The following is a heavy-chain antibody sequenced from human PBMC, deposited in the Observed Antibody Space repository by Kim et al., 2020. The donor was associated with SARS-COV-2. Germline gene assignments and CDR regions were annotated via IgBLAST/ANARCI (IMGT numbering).Heavy chain of an antibody. CDR1: GFTFDDYA. V-gene: IGHV3-9*01. J-gene: IGHJ4*02. D-gene: IGHD5-12*01. CDR3: AKGSLPGYSGYDYYDY. Sequence: GGSLRLSCAASGFTFDDYAMHWVRQAPGKGLEWVSGISWNSGSIGYADSVKGRFTISRDNAKNSLYLQMNSLRAEDTALYYCAKGSLPGYSGYDYYDYWGQGTLVTVSS. CDR2: ISWNSGSI.